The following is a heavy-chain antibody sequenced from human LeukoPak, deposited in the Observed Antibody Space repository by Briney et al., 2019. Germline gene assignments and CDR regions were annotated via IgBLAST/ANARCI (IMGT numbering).Heavy chain of an antibody. CDR3: ARARGVTYFLYYYYMDV. J-gene: IGHJ6*03. D-gene: IGHD3-10*01. V-gene: IGHV1-24*01. Sequence: ASVKVSCKVSGYTLTELSMHWVRQAPGKGLEWMGGFDPEDGETISAQKFQGRVTMTEDTSTDTAYMELSSLRSEDTAVYYCARARGVTYFLYYYYMDVWGKGTTVTISS. CDR2: FDPEDGET. CDR1: GYTLTELS.